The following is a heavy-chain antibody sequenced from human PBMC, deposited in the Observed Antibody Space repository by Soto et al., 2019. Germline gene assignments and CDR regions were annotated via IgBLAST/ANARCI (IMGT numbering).Heavy chain of an antibody. CDR3: ASSSIAARGAFDI. CDR1: GGSISSYY. CDR2: IYYSGST. D-gene: IGHD6-6*01. Sequence: SETLSLTCTVSGGSISSYYWSWIRQPPGKGLEWIGYIYYSGSTNYNPSLKSRVTISVDTSKNQFSLKLSSVTAADTAVYYCASSSIAARGAFDIWGQGTMVT. V-gene: IGHV4-59*01. J-gene: IGHJ3*02.